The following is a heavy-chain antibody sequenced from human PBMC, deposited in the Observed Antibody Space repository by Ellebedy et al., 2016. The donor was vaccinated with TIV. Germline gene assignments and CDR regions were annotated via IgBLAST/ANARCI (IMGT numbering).Heavy chain of an antibody. CDR1: GYSFTSHG. V-gene: IGHV1-18*01. Sequence: AASVKVSCKASGYSFTSHGITWVRQAPGQGLQWMGWVHAYNRDTYYAQNFQGRVTFTTDTSSSTAYLELRSLTSNDTGVYYCARGAMALSWGQGTLVTVSS. CDR2: VHAYNRDT. J-gene: IGHJ5*02. D-gene: IGHD5-24*01. CDR3: ARGAMALS.